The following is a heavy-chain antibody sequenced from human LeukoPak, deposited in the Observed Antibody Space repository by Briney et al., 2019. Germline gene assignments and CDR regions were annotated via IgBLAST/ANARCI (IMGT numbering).Heavy chain of an antibody. V-gene: IGHV3-48*03. CDR1: GFTFSSCV. Sequence: GGSLRLSCAASGFTFSSCVLSWVRQDPTKGLEWVSYISRSGSITYYAVSVKGRFTISRDSAKNSLYLQMNSLRAEDTAVYYCAIHDYHSNSDAFDVWGQGTMVTVSS. J-gene: IGHJ3*01. CDR3: AIHDYHSNSDAFDV. D-gene: IGHD4-23*01. CDR2: ISRSGSIT.